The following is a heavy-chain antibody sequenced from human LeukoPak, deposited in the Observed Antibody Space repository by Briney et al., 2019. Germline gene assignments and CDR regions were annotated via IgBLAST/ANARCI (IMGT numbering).Heavy chain of an antibody. V-gene: IGHV3-21*01. CDR2: ISSSSSYI. CDR3: ARDPQEGQLVGLFDY. J-gene: IGHJ4*02. Sequence: ISSSSSYIYYADSVKGRFTISKDNAKNSLYLQMNSLRAEGTAVYYCARDPQEGQLVGLFDYWGQGTLVTVSS. D-gene: IGHD6-6*01.